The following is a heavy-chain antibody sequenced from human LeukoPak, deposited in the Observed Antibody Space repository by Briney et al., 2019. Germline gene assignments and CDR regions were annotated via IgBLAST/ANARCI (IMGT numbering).Heavy chain of an antibody. D-gene: IGHD6-13*01. Sequence: SQTLSLTCAISGDSVSSNSAAWNWIRQSPSRGLEWLGRTYYRSKWYNDYAVSVKSRITINPDTSKNQFSLQLNSVTPEDTAVYYCAREAAADTPYSGHFWYFDLWGRGTLVTVSS. V-gene: IGHV6-1*01. CDR1: GDSVSSNSAA. J-gene: IGHJ2*01. CDR2: TYYRSKWYN. CDR3: AREAAADTPYSGHFWYFDL.